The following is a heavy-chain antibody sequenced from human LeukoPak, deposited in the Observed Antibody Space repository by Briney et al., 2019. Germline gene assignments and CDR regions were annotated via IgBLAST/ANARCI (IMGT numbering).Heavy chain of an antibody. D-gene: IGHD5-12*01. CDR3: ARDGAIVAGTAQH. CDR2: IYAGGNT. CDR1: GFTVSQSY. V-gene: IGHV3-53*01. Sequence: PGRSLRLSCAASGFTVSQSYMSWVRQAPGKGLEWVSIIYAGGNTYYADSVKGRFTISRDTSNNTAYLEMNSLRVEDTAIYYCARDGAIVAGTAQHWGQGALDTVSS. J-gene: IGHJ1*01.